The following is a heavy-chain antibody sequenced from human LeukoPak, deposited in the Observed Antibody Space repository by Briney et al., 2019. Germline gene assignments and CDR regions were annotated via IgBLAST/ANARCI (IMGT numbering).Heavy chain of an antibody. CDR1: GFTFSSYG. CDR3: ASAAMPFVVVTSIIDY. J-gene: IGHJ4*02. Sequence: GGSLRLSCAASGFTFSSYGMHWVRQAPGKGLEWVAVISYDGSNKYYADSVKGRFTISRDNSKNTLYLQMNSLRAEDTAVYYCASAAMPFVVVTSIIDYWGQGTLVTVSS. D-gene: IGHD2-21*02. V-gene: IGHV3-30*03. CDR2: ISYDGSNK.